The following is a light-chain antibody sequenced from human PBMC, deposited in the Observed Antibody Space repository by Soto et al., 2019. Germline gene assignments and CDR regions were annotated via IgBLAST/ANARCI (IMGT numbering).Light chain of an antibody. J-gene: IGLJ2*01. CDR2: DDN. CDR1: RPNIGSNY. CDR3: GTWDDSLSAVV. Sequence: QSVLTQPPSVSAAPGRKVTISCSGRRPNIGSNYESWYQHLPGTAPKLLIYDDNKRPSGIPDRFSGSKSGTSATLGITGLQTGDEADYYCGTWDDSLSAVVFGGGTKLTVL. V-gene: IGLV1-51*01.